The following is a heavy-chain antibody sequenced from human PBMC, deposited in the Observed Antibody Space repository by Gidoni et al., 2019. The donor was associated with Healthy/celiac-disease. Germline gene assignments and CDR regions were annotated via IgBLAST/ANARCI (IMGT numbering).Heavy chain of an antibody. D-gene: IGHD3-22*01. J-gene: IGHJ4*02. CDR2: ISGSGGST. Sequence: EVQLLESGGGLVQPGGSLRLSCAASDFTFSSYAMSGVRQAPGKGLEWVSAISGSGGSTYYADSVKGRFTISRDNSKNTLYLQMNSLRAEDTAVYYCAKPDSSGYLVSFFDYWGQGTLVTVSS. CDR1: DFTFSSYA. CDR3: AKPDSSGYLVSFFDY. V-gene: IGHV3-23*01.